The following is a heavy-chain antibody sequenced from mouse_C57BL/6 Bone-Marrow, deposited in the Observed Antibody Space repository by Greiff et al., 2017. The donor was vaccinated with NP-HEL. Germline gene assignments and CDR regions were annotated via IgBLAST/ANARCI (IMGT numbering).Heavy chain of an antibody. CDR3: ARRWYYGSSPVDY. Sequence: EVNLVESGGDLVKPGGSLKLSCAASGFTFSSYGMSWVRQTPDKRLEWVATISSGGSYTYYPDSVKGRFTISRDNAKNTLYLQMSSLKSEDTAMYYCARRWYYGSSPVDYWGQGTLVTVSA. J-gene: IGHJ3*01. V-gene: IGHV5-6*02. CDR2: ISSGGSYT. CDR1: GFTFSSYG. D-gene: IGHD1-1*01.